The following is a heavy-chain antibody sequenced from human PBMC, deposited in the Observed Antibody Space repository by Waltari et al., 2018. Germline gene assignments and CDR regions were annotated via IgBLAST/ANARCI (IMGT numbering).Heavy chain of an antibody. D-gene: IGHD6-19*01. CDR3: ARVGIAVGFPDL. V-gene: IGHV3-33*01. J-gene: IGHJ2*01. Sequence: QVQLVESGGGVVQPGRSLRLSCAASGFTFSSYGMHWVRQAPGKGLEWVAVIWYDGSNKDYADSVKGRFTISRDNSKNTLYLQMNSLRAEDTAVYYCARVGIAVGFPDLWGRGTLVTVSS. CDR2: IWYDGSNK. CDR1: GFTFSSYG.